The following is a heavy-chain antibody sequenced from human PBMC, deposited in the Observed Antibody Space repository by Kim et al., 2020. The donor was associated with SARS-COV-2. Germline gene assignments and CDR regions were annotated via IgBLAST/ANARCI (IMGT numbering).Heavy chain of an antibody. D-gene: IGHD6-19*01. CDR2: IYTSGST. J-gene: IGHJ6*02. CDR1: GGSISSGSYY. V-gene: IGHV4-61*02. Sequence: SETLSLTCTVSGGSISSGSYYWSWIRQPAGKGLEWIGRIYTSGSTNYNPSLKSRVTISVDTSKNQFSLKLSSVTAADTAVYYCARELAVAGPEGYYYYYYGMDVWGQGTTVTVSS. CDR3: ARELAVAGPEGYYYYYYGMDV.